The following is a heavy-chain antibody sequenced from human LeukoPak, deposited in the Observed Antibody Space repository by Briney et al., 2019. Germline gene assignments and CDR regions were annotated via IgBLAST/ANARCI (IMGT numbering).Heavy chain of an antibody. CDR2: IKQDGSEK. D-gene: IGHD3-22*01. J-gene: IGHJ4*02. CDR1: GFTFSSYW. V-gene: IGHV3-7*01. Sequence: GGSLRLSCAASGFTFSSYWMSWVRQAPGEGLEWVANIKQDGSEKYYVDSVKGRFTISRDNAKNSLYLQMNSLRAEDTAVYYCARDIYYDSSGYYGSVYWGQGTLVTVSS. CDR3: ARDIYYDSSGYYGSVY.